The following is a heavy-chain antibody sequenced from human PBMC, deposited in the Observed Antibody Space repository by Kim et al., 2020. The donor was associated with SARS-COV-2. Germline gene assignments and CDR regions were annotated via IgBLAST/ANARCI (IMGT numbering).Heavy chain of an antibody. CDR3: ARGRHSYYDFWSGYGSIGYYYYMDV. V-gene: IGHV3-30*04. J-gene: IGHJ6*03. D-gene: IGHD3-3*01. CDR1: GFTFSSYA. Sequence: GGSLRLSCAASGFTFSSYAMHWVRQAPGKGLEWVAVISYDGSNKYYADSVKGRFTISRDNSKNTLYLQMNSLRAEDTAVYYCARGRHSYYDFWSGYGSIGYYYYMDVWGKGTTVTVSS. CDR2: ISYDGSNK.